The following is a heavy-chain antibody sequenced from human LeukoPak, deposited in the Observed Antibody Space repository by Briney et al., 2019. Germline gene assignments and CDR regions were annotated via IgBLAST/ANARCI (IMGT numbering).Heavy chain of an antibody. D-gene: IGHD2-15*01. CDR1: GFTFSSYS. CDR3: ARSADIVVVVALLDY. Sequence: GGSLRLSCAASGFTFSSYSMNWVRQAPGKGLEWVSSISSSSSYIYYADSVKGRFTISRDNAKNSLYLQMNSLRAEDTAVYYCARSADIVVVVALLDYWGQGTRVTVPS. J-gene: IGHJ4*02. CDR2: ISSSSSYI. V-gene: IGHV3-21*01.